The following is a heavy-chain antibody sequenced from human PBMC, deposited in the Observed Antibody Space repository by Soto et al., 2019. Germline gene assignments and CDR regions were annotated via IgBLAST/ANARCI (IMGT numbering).Heavy chain of an antibody. V-gene: IGHV4-59*01. Sequence: QVQLQESGPGLVKPSETLSLTCTVSGGSISSYYWSWIRQPPGKGLEWIGYIYYSGSTNYNPSLKSRVTISVDPPKNQCSLKLGSLTAADTAVYYCARPHGGSSGWDNWFDPWGQGTLVTVSS. D-gene: IGHD6-25*01. CDR2: IYYSGST. CDR1: GGSISSYY. J-gene: IGHJ5*02. CDR3: ARPHGGSSGWDNWFDP.